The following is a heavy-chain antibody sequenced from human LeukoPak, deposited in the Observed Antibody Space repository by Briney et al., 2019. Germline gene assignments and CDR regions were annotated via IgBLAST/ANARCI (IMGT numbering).Heavy chain of an antibody. CDR2: INHSGST. CDR3: ARTTNGKTVNWFAP. J-gene: IGHJ5*01. V-gene: IGHV4-34*01. D-gene: IGHD1-1*01. Sequence: SETLSLTCAVYGVSFSGYYWSWIRQPPGKGLEWIGEINHSGSTNYNPSLKSRVTISVDTSKNQFSLKLSSVTAADTAVYYCARTTNGKTVNWFAPWGQGTPVIVSS. CDR1: GVSFSGYY.